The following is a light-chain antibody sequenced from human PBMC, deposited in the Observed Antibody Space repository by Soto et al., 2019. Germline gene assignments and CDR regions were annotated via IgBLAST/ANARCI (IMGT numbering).Light chain of an antibody. Sequence: QSALTQPASVSGSPGQSITISCTGTSSDVGDYNYVSWYQKHPGKAPKLMICDVSNRPSGVSNRFSGSKSGNTASMTSSGLQAEDEADYYCSSYTSSNTHLLFGGGTKLTVL. J-gene: IGLJ2*01. CDR2: DVS. V-gene: IGLV2-14*01. CDR3: SSYTSSNTHLL. CDR1: SSDVGDYNY.